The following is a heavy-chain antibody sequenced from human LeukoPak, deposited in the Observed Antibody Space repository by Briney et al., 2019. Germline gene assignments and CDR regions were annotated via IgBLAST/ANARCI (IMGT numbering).Heavy chain of an antibody. Sequence: GGSLRLSCSASGFTFSSYAMHWVRQAPGKGLEYVSAISSNGGSTYYADSVKGKFTISRDNSKNTLYLQMSSLRAEDTAVYYCVKELRLRFLEWFLAYWGQGTLVTVSS. J-gene: IGHJ4*02. D-gene: IGHD3-3*01. CDR3: VKELRLRFLEWFLAY. CDR1: GFTFSSYA. CDR2: ISSNGGST. V-gene: IGHV3-64D*06.